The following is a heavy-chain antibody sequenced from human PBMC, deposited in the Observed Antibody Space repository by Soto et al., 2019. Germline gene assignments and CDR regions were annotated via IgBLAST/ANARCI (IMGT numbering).Heavy chain of an antibody. D-gene: IGHD6-6*01. J-gene: IGHJ4*02. Sequence: GGSLSLSCTASGVTFGDYAMSWFRQAPGKGLEWVGFIRSKAYGGTTEYAASVKGRFTISRDDSKSIAYLQMNSLKTEDTAVYYCTRDRSIAARPGIDYWGQGTLVTVSS. CDR1: GVTFGDYA. CDR3: TRDRSIAARPGIDY. CDR2: IRSKAYGGTT. V-gene: IGHV3-49*03.